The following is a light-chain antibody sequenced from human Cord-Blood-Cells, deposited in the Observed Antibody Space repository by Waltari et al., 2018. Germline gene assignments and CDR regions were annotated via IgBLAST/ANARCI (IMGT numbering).Light chain of an antibody. J-gene: IGKJ3*01. CDR1: QSVSSSY. V-gene: IGKV3-20*01. Sequence: EIVLTQSPATLSLSPGDRATLPCRASQSVSSSYLAWYQQKPGQAPRLLIYGASSRATGIPDRFSGSGSGTDFTLTISRLGPEGFAVYYCQQYGSSIFTFGPGTKVDIK. CDR3: QQYGSSIFT. CDR2: GAS.